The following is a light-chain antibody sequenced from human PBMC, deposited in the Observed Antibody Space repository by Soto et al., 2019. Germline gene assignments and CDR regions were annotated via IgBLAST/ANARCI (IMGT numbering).Light chain of an antibody. V-gene: IGKV3-20*01. CDR3: QQYGSSPGT. Sequence: EIVLRQSPGTLSLSPGERATLSCRASQSVTDNYLAWYQHKPGQAPRLLIYDAPTRATGIPGSFSGSGSGTDFTLTIRRLEPEDFAVYYCQQYGSSPGTVGQG. CDR2: DAP. J-gene: IGKJ1*01. CDR1: QSVTDNY.